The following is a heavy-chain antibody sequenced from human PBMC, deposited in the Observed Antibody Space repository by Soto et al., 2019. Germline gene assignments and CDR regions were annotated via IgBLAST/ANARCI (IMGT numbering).Heavy chain of an antibody. D-gene: IGHD2-2*02. CDR2: IWYDGSNK. Sequence: GGSLRLSCAASGFTFSSYGMHWVRQAPGKGLEWVAVIWYDGSNKYYADSVKGRFTISRDNSKNTLYLQMNSLRAEDTAVYYCARGGYCSSTSCYTKRGYSYGYVDYWGQGTLVTVSS. J-gene: IGHJ4*02. CDR1: GFTFSSYG. V-gene: IGHV3-33*01. CDR3: ARGGYCSSTSCYTKRGYSYGYVDY.